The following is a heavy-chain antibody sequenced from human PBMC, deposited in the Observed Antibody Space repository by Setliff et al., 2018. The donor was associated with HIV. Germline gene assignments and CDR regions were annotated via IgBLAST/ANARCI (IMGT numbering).Heavy chain of an antibody. CDR3: AKDRGCSV. J-gene: IGHJ4*02. V-gene: IGHV3-23*01. Sequence: RLSCAASGFTFSNYDMTWVRQAPGKGLEWVSGVSGSGGFTSYADSVKGRFTISRHNSKNTLYLHMNSLRAEDTAVYYCAKDRGCSVWGQGTLVTVSS. CDR2: VSGSGGFT. D-gene: IGHD2-15*01. CDR1: GFTFSNYD.